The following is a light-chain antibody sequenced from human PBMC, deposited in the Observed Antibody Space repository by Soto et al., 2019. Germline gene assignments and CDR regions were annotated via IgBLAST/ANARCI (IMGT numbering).Light chain of an antibody. CDR3: QQSFSTPYT. J-gene: IGKJ2*01. CDR1: QSISSY. Sequence: DIQMTQSPSSLSASVGDRVTITCRASQSISSYLNWYQQKPGKAPKLLIYAASSLHSGVPSRFSGSGSVTDFTLTISSLQPEDFATYYCQQSFSTPYTFGQGTNLEIK. V-gene: IGKV1-39*01. CDR2: AAS.